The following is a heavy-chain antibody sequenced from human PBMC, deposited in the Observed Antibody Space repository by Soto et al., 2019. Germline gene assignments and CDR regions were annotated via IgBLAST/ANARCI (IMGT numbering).Heavy chain of an antibody. D-gene: IGHD6-19*01. Sequence: PVNVSCKTSGFTNTISAVQWVRQARGQRLEWIGWIVVGSGNTNYAQKFQERVTITRDMSTSTAYMELSSLRSEDTAVYYCAAGGSASGWYKYYYYYYGMDVWGQGTTVTVSS. J-gene: IGHJ6*02. V-gene: IGHV1-58*01. CDR1: GFTNTISA. CDR3: AAGGSASGWYKYYYYYYGMDV. CDR2: IVVGSGNT.